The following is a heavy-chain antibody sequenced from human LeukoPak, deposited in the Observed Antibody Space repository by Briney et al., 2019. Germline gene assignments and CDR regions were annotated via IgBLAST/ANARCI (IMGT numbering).Heavy chain of an antibody. CDR3: ARDPILGILVVPSADDF. D-gene: IGHD2-2*01. J-gene: IGHJ4*02. V-gene: IGHV4-30-2*01. CDR1: GGSISSGGYS. Sequence: PSETLSLTCAVSGGSISSGGYSWSWIRQPPGKGLEWIGYIYHSGSTYYNPSLKSRVTISVDTSKNQFSLKLTSVTAADTAVYYCARDPILGILVVPSADDFWGQGTLVTVSS. CDR2: IYHSGST.